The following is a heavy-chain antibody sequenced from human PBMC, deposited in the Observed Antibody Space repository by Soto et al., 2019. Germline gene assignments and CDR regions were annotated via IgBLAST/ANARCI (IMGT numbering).Heavy chain of an antibody. V-gene: IGHV3-30*03. D-gene: IGHD1-1*01. CDR1: GFTFNTYG. CDR3: ATWHEREHAYDV. Sequence: QAQLVESGGGVVQPGTSLRLSCAASGFTFNTYGMHWVRQAPGKGLEWVAFISYDGSNEYYADSVKGRFTISRDNSKNTVFLQMNGLRPDDTAVYYCATWHEREHAYDVWGQGTTVTVSS. CDR2: ISYDGSNE. J-gene: IGHJ3*01.